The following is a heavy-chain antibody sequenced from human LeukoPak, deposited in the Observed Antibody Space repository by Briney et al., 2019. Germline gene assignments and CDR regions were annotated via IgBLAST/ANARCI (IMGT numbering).Heavy chain of an antibody. J-gene: IGHJ4*02. CDR2: IYPRDSDT. CDR3: ARHSDVVGAI. D-gene: IGHD3-16*01. V-gene: IGHV5-51*01. Sequence: GESLKISCEASGYTFTHQCIGWVRQMPGTGLEWVGIIYPRDSDTIYSPSFQGHVTISADTSINTAYLEWRSLEASDTAMYYSARHSDVVGAIWGQGTQVTVSS. CDR1: GYTFTHQC.